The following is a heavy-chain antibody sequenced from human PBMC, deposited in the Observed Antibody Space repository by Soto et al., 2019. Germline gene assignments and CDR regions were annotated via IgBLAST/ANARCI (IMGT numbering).Heavy chain of an antibody. J-gene: IGHJ4*02. CDR3: ARARDSIAVAGTHFDY. CDR2: ISAYNGNT. CDR1: GYTFTSFG. V-gene: IGHV1-18*01. Sequence: ASVKVSCKASGYTFTSFGVSWVRQALGQGFEWMGWISAYNGNTNYAQNLQGRVTMTTDTSTSTAYMELRSLRSDDTAVYYCARARDSIAVAGTHFDYCGQGTLVTVSS. D-gene: IGHD6-19*01.